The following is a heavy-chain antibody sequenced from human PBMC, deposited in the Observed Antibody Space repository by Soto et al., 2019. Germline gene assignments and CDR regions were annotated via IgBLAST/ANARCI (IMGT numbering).Heavy chain of an antibody. D-gene: IGHD4-4*01. CDR2: IYYSGST. Sequence: SETLSLTCTVSGGSISSYYWSWIRQPPGKGLEWIGYIYYSGSTNYNPSLKSRVTISVDTSKNQFSLKLSSVTAADTAVYYCAGTHDYSNFEGIDYWGQGTLVTVSS. J-gene: IGHJ4*02. CDR1: GGSISSYY. CDR3: AGTHDYSNFEGIDY. V-gene: IGHV4-59*01.